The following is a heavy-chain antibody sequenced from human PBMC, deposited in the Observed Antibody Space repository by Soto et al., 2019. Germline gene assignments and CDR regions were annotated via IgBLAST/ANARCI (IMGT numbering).Heavy chain of an antibody. Sequence: QVQLVESGGGVVQPGRSLRLSCAASGFTFSSYGMHWVRQAPGKGLEWVAVIWYDGSNKYYADSVKGRFTISRDNSKNTRYLQMNSLRAEDTAVYYCARPSGGSWSSCDYWGQGTLVTVSS. D-gene: IGHD1-26*01. CDR1: GFTFSSYG. J-gene: IGHJ4*02. V-gene: IGHV3-33*01. CDR3: ARPSGGSWSSCDY. CDR2: IWYDGSNK.